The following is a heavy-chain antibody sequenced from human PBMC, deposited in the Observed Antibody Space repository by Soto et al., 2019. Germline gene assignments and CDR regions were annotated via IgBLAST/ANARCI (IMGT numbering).Heavy chain of an antibody. V-gene: IGHV2-5*02. D-gene: IGHD3-16*02. Sequence: SGPTLVNPTQTLTLTCTFSGFSLSPSGXGVGWIRQPPGKALEWLALIYWDDDKRYSPSLKSRLTITKDTSKNQVVLTMTNMDPVDTATYYCARIYVWGSHRTIYYFDYWGQGTLVTVSS. CDR1: GFSLSPSGXG. CDR3: ARIYVWGSHRTIYYFDY. J-gene: IGHJ4*02. CDR2: IYWDDDK.